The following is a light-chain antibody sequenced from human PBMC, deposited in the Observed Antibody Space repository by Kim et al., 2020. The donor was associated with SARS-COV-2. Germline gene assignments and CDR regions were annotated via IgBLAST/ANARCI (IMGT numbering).Light chain of an antibody. CDR1: QGISNS. CDR3: KKYNSAPWT. V-gene: IGKV1-27*01. J-gene: IGKJ1*01. Sequence: ASGGDRVTIPCRASQGISNSLAWYQQKPGKGPKVLIYDASTLQSGVQSRFSGSGSGTDFTLTISSLQPEDVATYYCKKYNSAPWTLGQGTKVDIK. CDR2: DAS.